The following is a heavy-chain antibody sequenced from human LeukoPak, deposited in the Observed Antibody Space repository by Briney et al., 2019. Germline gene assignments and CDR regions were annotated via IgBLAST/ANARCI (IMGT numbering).Heavy chain of an antibody. Sequence: SETLSLTCSVSGGSISSGGHYWCWIRQPPGKGLEWIGEINHSGSTNYNPSLKSRVTISVDTSKNQFSLKLSSVTAADTAVYYCARGLVTIFGVVIKQFDYWGQGTLVTVSS. J-gene: IGHJ4*02. CDR3: ARGLVTIFGVVIKQFDY. V-gene: IGHV4-39*07. CDR2: INHSGST. D-gene: IGHD3-3*01. CDR1: GGSISSGGHY.